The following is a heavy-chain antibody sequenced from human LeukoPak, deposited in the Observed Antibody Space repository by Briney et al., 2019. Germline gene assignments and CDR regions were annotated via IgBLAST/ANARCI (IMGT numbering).Heavy chain of an antibody. CDR1: GFTFNRWW. Sequence: SGGSLRLSCAASGFTFNRWWMHWVRHAPGKGLVWVSYINNDGSHAIYADSVRGRFTISRDNSESTLYLQMNSLSAEDTAVYYCVTDGLPVDVVGATFEYWGQGILVTVSS. CDR2: INNDGSHA. V-gene: IGHV3-74*01. J-gene: IGHJ4*02. CDR3: VTDGLPVDVVGATFEY. D-gene: IGHD2-15*01.